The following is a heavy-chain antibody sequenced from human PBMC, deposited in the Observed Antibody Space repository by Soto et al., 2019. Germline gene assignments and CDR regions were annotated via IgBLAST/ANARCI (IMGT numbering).Heavy chain of an antibody. Sequence: GGSLRLSCAASGFTFSSYGMHWVRQAPGKGLEWVAVIWYDGSNKYYADSVKGRFTISRDNSKNTLYLQMNSLRAEDTAVYYCARETYYYDSSGYYPAVLXFDYWGQGTLVTVSS. CDR2: IWYDGSNK. CDR3: ARETYYYDSSGYYPAVLXFDY. V-gene: IGHV3-33*01. D-gene: IGHD3-22*01. CDR1: GFTFSSYG. J-gene: IGHJ4*02.